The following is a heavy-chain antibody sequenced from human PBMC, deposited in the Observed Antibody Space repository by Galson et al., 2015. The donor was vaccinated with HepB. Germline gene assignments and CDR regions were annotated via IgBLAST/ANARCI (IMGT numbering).Heavy chain of an antibody. J-gene: IGHJ4*02. CDR1: GFTFDDYA. CDR3: AKAHQTGSYGSGRGDY. V-gene: IGHV3-9*01. D-gene: IGHD5-18*01. CDR2: ISWNSGSI. Sequence: SLRLSCAASGFTFDDYAMHWVRQAPGKGLEWVSGISWNSGSIGYADSVKGRFTISRDNAKNSLYLQMNSLRAEDTALYYGAKAHQTGSYGSGRGDYWGQGTLVTVSS.